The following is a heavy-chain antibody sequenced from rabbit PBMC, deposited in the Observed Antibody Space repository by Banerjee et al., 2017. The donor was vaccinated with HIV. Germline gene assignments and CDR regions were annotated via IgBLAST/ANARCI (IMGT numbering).Heavy chain of an antibody. CDR1: GFDFSSRYW. CDR3: ARGGDTCYYNSDGYYHL. CDR2: IYTGDGST. Sequence: QSLEESGGDLVKPGASLTLTCKASGFDFSSRYWICWVRQAPGKGPEWIGCIYTGDGSTWYASWVNGRFTISKTSSTTVTLQMTSLTAADTATYFCARGGDTCYYNSDGYYHLWGQGTLVTIS. D-gene: IGHD6-1*01. V-gene: IGHV1S40*01. J-gene: IGHJ3*01.